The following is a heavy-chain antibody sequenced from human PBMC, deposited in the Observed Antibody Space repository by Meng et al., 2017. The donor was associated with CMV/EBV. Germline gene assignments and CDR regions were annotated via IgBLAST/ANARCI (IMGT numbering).Heavy chain of an antibody. Sequence: GSLRLSCAVYGGSFSGYYWSWIRQPPGKGLEWIGEINHSGSTNYNPSLKSRATISVDTSKNQFSLKLSSVTAADTAVYYCARGGGIAARPRNYYGMDVWGQGTTVTVSS. J-gene: IGHJ6*02. CDR2: INHSGST. CDR1: GGSFSGYY. V-gene: IGHV4-34*01. D-gene: IGHD6-6*01. CDR3: ARGGGIAARPRNYYGMDV.